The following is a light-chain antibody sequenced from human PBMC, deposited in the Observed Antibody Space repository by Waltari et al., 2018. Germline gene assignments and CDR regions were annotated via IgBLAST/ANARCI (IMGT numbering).Light chain of an antibody. CDR3: SSYTSRKTRV. CDR2: EVT. Sequence: QSALTQPASVSGSPGQSITISCTGTSNDVGGYDYVSWYQQYPDKATKFIIYEVTDRPSGVSSRFSGSKSGNTAYLTISGLQPEDEADYYCSSYTSRKTRVFGSGTRVTVL. J-gene: IGLJ1*01. CDR1: SNDVGGYDY. V-gene: IGLV2-14*03.